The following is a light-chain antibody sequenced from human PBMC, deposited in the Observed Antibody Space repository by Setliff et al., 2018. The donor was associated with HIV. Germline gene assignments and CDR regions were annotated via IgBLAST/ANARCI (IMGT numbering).Light chain of an antibody. CDR2: DVS. CDR3: SSYTSSTPLYV. CDR1: SSDVGTYNF. V-gene: IGLV2-14*03. J-gene: IGLJ1*01. Sequence: LTQPASVSGSPGQSITISCTGTSSDVGTYNFVSWYQQHPGKAPKLMIYDVSNRPSGVSNRFSGSKSGNAASLTISGLQAEDEADYYCSSYTSSTPLYVFGTGTKVTVL.